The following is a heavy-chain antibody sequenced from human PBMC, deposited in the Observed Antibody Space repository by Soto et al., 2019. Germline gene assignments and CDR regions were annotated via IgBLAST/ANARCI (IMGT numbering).Heavy chain of an antibody. CDR3: ATDAVQWQGALDV. Sequence: PGESLKISCAGSGFTFSHAWMTWIRQTPGKGLEWVGRIKSKINGGTTDDAAPVKGRFTISRDDSENTLYLQMNSLKAEDTAVYYCATDAVQWQGALDVWGQGTMVTVSS. J-gene: IGHJ3*01. CDR1: GFTFSHAW. D-gene: IGHD6-19*01. V-gene: IGHV3-15*05. CDR2: IKSKINGGTT.